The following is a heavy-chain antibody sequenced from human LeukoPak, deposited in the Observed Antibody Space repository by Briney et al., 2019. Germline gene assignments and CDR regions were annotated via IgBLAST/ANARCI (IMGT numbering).Heavy chain of an antibody. J-gene: IGHJ6*03. V-gene: IGHV3-30*02. CDR3: AKRYSYCSTTSCYDYYYMDV. D-gene: IGHD2-2*01. Sequence: SGGSLRLSCVASGFTFRRFGMHWVRQAPGKGLDWVTFIRTDGSNKYYADSVKGRFTISRDNSKNTLYLQMNSLRAEDTAVYYCAKRYSYCSTTSCYDYYYMDVWGKGTTVTISS. CDR1: GFTFRRFG. CDR2: IRTDGSNK.